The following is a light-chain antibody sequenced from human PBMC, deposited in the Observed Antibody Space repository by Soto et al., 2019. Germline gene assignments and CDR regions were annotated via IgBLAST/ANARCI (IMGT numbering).Light chain of an antibody. J-gene: IGKJ4*01. V-gene: IGKV1-5*03. CDR2: KAS. CDR3: QQYENLPLT. Sequence: DIHMTQSPSTLSASVGDRVTIPCRASQSIADWLAWYQQKPGKAPKLLIYKASTLESGVPSRFSGSGSGTEFTLTISSLQPEDTATYYCQQYENLPLTFGGGTKVDIK. CDR1: QSIADW.